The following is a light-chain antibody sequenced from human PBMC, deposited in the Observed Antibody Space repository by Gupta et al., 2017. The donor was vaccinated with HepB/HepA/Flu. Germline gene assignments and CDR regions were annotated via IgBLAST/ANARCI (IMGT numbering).Light chain of an antibody. CDR1: SSDVGSYNL. J-gene: IGLJ1*01. V-gene: IGLV2-23*02. CDR2: DVN. Sequence: QSALTQPASVSESPGQSITISCTGTSSDVGSYNLVSWYQHHPGKAPKLMIYDVNKRPSGVSKRFSGSKSGNTASLTISGLQAEDEAEYACCSYAGSSTFPYVFGTGTKVTVL. CDR3: CSYAGSSTFPYV.